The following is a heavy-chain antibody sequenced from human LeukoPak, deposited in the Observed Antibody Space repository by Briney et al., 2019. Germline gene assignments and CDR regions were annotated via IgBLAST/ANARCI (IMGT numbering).Heavy chain of an antibody. Sequence: PSETLSLTCAVYGGSLSGYYWSWIRQPPGKGLEWIGEINHSGSTNYNPSLKSRVTISVDTSKNQFSLKLSSVTAADTAVYYCARGERGYSSSWYDYWGQGTLVTVSS. CDR3: ARGERGYSSSWYDY. CDR1: GGSLSGYY. J-gene: IGHJ4*02. CDR2: INHSGST. D-gene: IGHD6-13*01. V-gene: IGHV4-34*01.